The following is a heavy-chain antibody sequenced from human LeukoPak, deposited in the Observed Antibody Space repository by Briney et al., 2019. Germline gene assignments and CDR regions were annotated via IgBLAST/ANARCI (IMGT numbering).Heavy chain of an antibody. CDR3: ARESGTTGASDP. D-gene: IGHD1-1*01. CDR2: IIPIFGTA. V-gene: IGHV1-69*13. Sequence: ASVKVSCKAPGGTLSSYAISWVRQAPGQGLEWMGGIIPIFGTANYAQKFQGRVTITADESTSTAYMELSSLRSEDTAVYYCARESGTTGASDPWGQGTLVTVSS. J-gene: IGHJ5*02. CDR1: GGTLSSYA.